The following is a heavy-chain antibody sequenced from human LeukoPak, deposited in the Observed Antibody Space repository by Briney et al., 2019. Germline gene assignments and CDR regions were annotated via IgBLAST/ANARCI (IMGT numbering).Heavy chain of an antibody. CDR1: GGSISSSSYY. J-gene: IGHJ6*02. CDR3: ARHGANMPTLAYFYAMDV. Sequence: SETLSLTCTVSGGSISSSSYYWGWIRQPPGKGLEWIGSMFYNGITYYNPSLNSRVTISVDTSKNQFSLRLSSVTAADTAVYYCARHGANMPTLAYFYAMDVWGQGTTVTVSS. V-gene: IGHV4-39*01. D-gene: IGHD4/OR15-4a*01. CDR2: MFYNGIT.